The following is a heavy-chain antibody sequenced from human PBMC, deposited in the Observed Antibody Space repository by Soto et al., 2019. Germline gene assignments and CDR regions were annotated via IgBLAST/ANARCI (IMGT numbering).Heavy chain of an antibody. Sequence: HPGGSLRLSCAASGFTFSSYAMSWVRQAPGKGLEWVSAISGSGGSTYYADSVKGRFTISRDNSKNTLYLQMNSLRAEDTAVYYCAKDSGDYEMAYYFDYWGQGTLVTVSS. CDR1: GFTFSSYA. V-gene: IGHV3-23*01. CDR3: AKDSGDYEMAYYFDY. D-gene: IGHD4-17*01. J-gene: IGHJ4*02. CDR2: ISGSGGST.